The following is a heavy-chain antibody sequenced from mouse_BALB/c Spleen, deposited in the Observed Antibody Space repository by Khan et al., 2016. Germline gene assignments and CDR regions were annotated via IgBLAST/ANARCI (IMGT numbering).Heavy chain of an antibody. J-gene: IGHJ4*01. CDR2: ISYSGST. CDR3: ARTPTAYYTMDY. CDR1: GYSITSDYA. V-gene: IGHV3-2*02. D-gene: IGHD1-2*01. Sequence: EVQLQESGPGLVKPSQSLSLTCTVTGYSITSDYAWNWIWQFPGNKLEWMGYISYSGSTRYYPSLKSRISITRDKSKNQFFLQLNSVTTEDTATYYCARTPTAYYTMDYWGQGTSVTVSS.